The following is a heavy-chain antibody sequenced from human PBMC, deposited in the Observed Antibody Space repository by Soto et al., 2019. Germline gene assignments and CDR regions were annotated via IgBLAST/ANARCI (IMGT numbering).Heavy chain of an antibody. CDR2: IIPIFGTA. CDR3: ARDGYYYDSSGYYYYFDY. CDR1: GGTFSSYA. J-gene: IGHJ4*02. D-gene: IGHD3-22*01. Sequence: QVQLVQSGAEVKKPGSSVKVSCKASGGTFSSYAISWVRQAPGQGLEWMGGIIPIFGTANYAQKFQGRVTITADEXTXTXXMELSSLRSEDTAVYYCARDGYYYDSSGYYYYFDYWGQGTLVTVSS. V-gene: IGHV1-69*12.